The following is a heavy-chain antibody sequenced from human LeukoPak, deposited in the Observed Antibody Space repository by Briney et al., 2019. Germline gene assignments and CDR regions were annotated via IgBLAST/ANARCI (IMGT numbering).Heavy chain of an antibody. CDR3: ARVFGDYRFYYYYYYMDV. CDR2: IYYSGST. V-gene: IGHV4-59*11. CDR1: GGSISSHY. J-gene: IGHJ6*03. Sequence: SETLSLTCTVSGGSISSHYWSWIRQPPGKGLEWIGYIYYSGSTNYNPSLKSRVTISVDTSKNQFSLKLSSVTAADTAVYYRARVFGDYRFYYYYYYMDVWGKGTTVTVSS. D-gene: IGHD4-17*01.